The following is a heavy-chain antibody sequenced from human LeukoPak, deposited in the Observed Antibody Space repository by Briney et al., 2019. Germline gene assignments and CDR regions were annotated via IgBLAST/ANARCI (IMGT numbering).Heavy chain of an antibody. CDR2: ISYDGSNK. CDR1: GFTFSSYG. Sequence: GRSLRLSCAASGFTFSSYGMHWVRQAPGKGLEWVAVISYDGSNKYYADSVKGRFTISRDNSKSTLYLQMNSLRAEDTAVYYCAKRASRGPSSGFDPWGQGTLVTVSS. J-gene: IGHJ5*02. D-gene: IGHD3-10*01. V-gene: IGHV3-30*18. CDR3: AKRASRGPSSGFDP.